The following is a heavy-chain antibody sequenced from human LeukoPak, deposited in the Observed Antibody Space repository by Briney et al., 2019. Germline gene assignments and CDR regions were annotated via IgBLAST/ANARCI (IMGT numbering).Heavy chain of an antibody. V-gene: IGHV1-8*01. J-gene: IGHJ3*02. CDR3: ARDLHSSGYYRPGAFDI. D-gene: IGHD3-22*01. Sequence: GSVNVSCKASGYTFTIYEIKGVRQATGQGGGWMGWMNPKSGNTGYAQKFQGGVTITRATSASTGYMELRSLRSDDTAVYYCARDLHSSGYYRPGAFDIWGQGTMVTVSS. CDR1: GYTFTIYE. CDR2: MNPKSGNT.